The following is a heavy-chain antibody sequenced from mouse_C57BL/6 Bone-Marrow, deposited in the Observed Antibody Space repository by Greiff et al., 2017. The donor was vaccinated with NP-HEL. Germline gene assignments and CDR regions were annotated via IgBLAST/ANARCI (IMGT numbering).Heavy chain of an antibody. CDR3: TTAWPYAMDY. V-gene: IGHV14-4*01. Sequence: VQLQQSGAELVRPGASVQLSCTASGFNIKDDYMHWVKQRPEQGLEWIGWIDPENGDTEYASKFQGKATITADTSSNTAYLQLSSLTSEDTAVYYCTTAWPYAMDYWGQGTSVTVSS. J-gene: IGHJ4*01. CDR2: IDPENGDT. CDR1: GFNIKDDY.